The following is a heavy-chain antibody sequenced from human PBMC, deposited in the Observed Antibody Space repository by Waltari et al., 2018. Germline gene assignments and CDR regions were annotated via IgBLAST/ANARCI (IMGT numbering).Heavy chain of an antibody. CDR1: GFTFSSYS. CDR2: IYSGGRT. CDR3: AKAIAARWVSEIDY. J-gene: IGHJ4*02. V-gene: IGHV3-23*03. Sequence: EVQLLESGGGLVQPGGSLRLSCAASGFTFSSYSMRRVRRAPGKGVEWDSVIYSGGRTYYANSVKGRFTISRDNSKNTLYLQMNSLRAEDTAVYYCAKAIAARWVSEIDYWGQGTLVTVSS. D-gene: IGHD6-6*01.